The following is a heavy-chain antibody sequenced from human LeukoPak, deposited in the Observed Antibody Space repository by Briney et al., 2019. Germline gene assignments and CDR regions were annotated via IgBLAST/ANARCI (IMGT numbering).Heavy chain of an antibody. CDR1: GGSIGSYY. Sequence: SETLSLTCTVSGGSIGSYYWSWIRQPPGKGLEWIGYIYYSGSTNYNPSLKSRVTISVDTSKNQFSLKLSSVTAADTAVYYCARDSRYAGSVFDYWGQGTLVTVSS. CDR2: IYYSGST. CDR3: ARDSRYAGSVFDY. D-gene: IGHD5-18*01. J-gene: IGHJ4*02. V-gene: IGHV4-59*01.